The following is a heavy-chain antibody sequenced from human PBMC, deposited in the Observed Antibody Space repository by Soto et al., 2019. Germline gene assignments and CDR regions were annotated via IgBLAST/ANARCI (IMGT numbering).Heavy chain of an antibody. CDR2: IIPIFGTA. V-gene: IGHV1-69*13. Sequence: ASVKVSCKASGGTFSSYAISWVRQAPGQGLEWMGGIIPIFGTANYAQKFQGRVTITADESTSTAYMELSSLRSEDTAVYYCARREDTAMVTDYYYGMDVWGQGTTVTV. J-gene: IGHJ6*02. D-gene: IGHD5-18*01. CDR1: GGTFSSYA. CDR3: ARREDTAMVTDYYYGMDV.